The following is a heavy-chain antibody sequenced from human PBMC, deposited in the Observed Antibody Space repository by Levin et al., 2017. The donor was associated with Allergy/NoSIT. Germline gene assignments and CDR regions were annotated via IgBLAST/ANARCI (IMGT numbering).Heavy chain of an antibody. CDR3: AKDLGATDY. CDR1: GFTLSSYG. V-gene: IGHV3-30*18. J-gene: IGHJ4*02. CDR2: ISKDGINK. D-gene: IGHD1-26*01. Sequence: QAGESLKISCIASGFTLSSYGMHWVRQAPGKGLEWVAVISKDGINKYYADSVKGRFTISRDNSKNTLYLQMNSLRADDTAVYYCAKDLGATDYWGQGTLVTVSS.